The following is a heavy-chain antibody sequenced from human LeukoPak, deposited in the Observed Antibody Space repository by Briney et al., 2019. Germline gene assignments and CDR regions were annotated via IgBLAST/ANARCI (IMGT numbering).Heavy chain of an antibody. D-gene: IGHD3-10*01. J-gene: IGHJ3*02. CDR3: AREVRDIGAFDI. CDR2: ISYDGSNK. CDR1: GFTFSSYA. V-gene: IGHV3-30*04. Sequence: GGSLRLSCAASGFTFSSYAMHWVRQAPGKGLEWVAVISYDGSNKYYADPVKGRFTISRDNSKNTLYLQMNSLRAEDAAVYYCAREVRDIGAFDIWGQGTMVTVSS.